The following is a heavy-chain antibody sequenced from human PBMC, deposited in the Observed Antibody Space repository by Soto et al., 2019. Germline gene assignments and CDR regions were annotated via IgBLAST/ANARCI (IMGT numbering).Heavy chain of an antibody. CDR3: ARDYSDIWLGAPGYFDY. Sequence: GGSLRLSCAASGFTFSSYWMSWVRQAPGKGLEWVANIKQDGSEKYYVDSVKGRFTISRDNAKNPLYLQMNSLRAEDTAVYYCARDYSDIWLGAPGYFDYWGQGTLVTVSS. V-gene: IGHV3-7*03. CDR1: GFTFSSYW. D-gene: IGHD3-10*01. J-gene: IGHJ4*02. CDR2: IKQDGSEK.